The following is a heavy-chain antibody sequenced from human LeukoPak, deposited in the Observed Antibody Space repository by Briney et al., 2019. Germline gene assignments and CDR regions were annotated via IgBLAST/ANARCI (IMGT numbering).Heavy chain of an antibody. CDR3: ARSYYGSGIDY. CDR1: GFTFSYCS. D-gene: IGHD3-10*01. CDR2: ISSSSSYI. J-gene: IGHJ4*02. Sequence: GGSLRLSCAASGFTFSYCSMNWVRQAPGKGLEWVSSISSSSSYIYYADSVKGRFTISRDNAKNSLYLQMNSLRVEDTAVYYCARSYYGSGIDYWGQGTLVAVSS. V-gene: IGHV3-21*01.